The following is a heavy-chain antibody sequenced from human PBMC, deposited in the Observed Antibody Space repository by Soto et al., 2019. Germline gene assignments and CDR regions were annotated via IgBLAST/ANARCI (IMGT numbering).Heavy chain of an antibody. V-gene: IGHV1-69*01. CDR3: ASTPFTTVVTLYWYFDL. D-gene: IGHD4-17*01. CDR1: GGTFSSYA. CDR2: IIPIFGTA. Sequence: QVQLVQSGAEVKKPGSSVKVSCKASGGTFSSYAISWVRQAPGQGLEWMGGIIPIFGTANYAQKFQGRVTITADESTSTAYMELSSLRSEDMAVYYCASTPFTTVVTLYWYFDLWGRGTLVTVSS. J-gene: IGHJ2*01.